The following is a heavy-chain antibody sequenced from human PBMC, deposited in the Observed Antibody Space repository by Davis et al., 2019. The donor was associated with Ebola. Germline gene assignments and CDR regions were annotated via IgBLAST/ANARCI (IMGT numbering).Heavy chain of an antibody. D-gene: IGHD5-12*01. CDR1: GYSFTSYW. CDR3: AAGYSSKWFPSFDY. J-gene: IGHJ4*02. CDR2: IYPGDSQT. Sequence: GESLKISCKGSGYSFTSYWIAWVRQMPGKGLEWMGIIYPGDSQTRYSPSFQGQVTISADKSISTAYLQWNYLEASDTAMYYCAAGYSSKWFPSFDYWGQGTLVTVSS. V-gene: IGHV5-51*01.